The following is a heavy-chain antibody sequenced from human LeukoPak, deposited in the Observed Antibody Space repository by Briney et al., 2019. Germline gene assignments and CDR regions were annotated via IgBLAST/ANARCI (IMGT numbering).Heavy chain of an antibody. D-gene: IGHD2-15*01. Sequence: HAGGSLRLSCAGSGFTFRSYAMHWVRQAPGKGLEWVAVISYDGSNKYYADSVKGRFTISRDNSKNTLYLQMNSLRAEDTAVYYCARDARNCSGGSCVGFLGYWGQGTLVTVSS. CDR3: ARDARNCSGGSCVGFLGY. J-gene: IGHJ4*02. CDR2: ISYDGSNK. CDR1: GFTFRSYA. V-gene: IGHV3-30-3*01.